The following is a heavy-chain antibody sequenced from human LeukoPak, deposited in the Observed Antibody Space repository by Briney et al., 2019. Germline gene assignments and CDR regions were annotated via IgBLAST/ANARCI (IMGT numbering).Heavy chain of an antibody. J-gene: IGHJ6*02. CDR1: GYTFTSYA. CDR2: INAGNGNT. Sequence: ASVKVSCKASGYTFTSYAMHWVRQAPGQRLEWMGWINAGNGNTKYSQKFQGRVTITRDTSASTAYMELSSLRSEDTAVYYCARDRVITFGGATQGYYYYYGMDVWGQGTTVTVSS. CDR3: ARDRVITFGGATQGYYYYYGMDV. V-gene: IGHV1-3*01. D-gene: IGHD3-16*01.